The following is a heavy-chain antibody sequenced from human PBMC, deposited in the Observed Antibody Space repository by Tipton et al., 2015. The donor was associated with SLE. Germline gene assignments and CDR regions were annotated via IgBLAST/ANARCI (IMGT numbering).Heavy chain of an antibody. CDR1: GFTFSIYA. CDR2: ISYDGSNK. CDR3: ARDENWNYVPWCFDL. Sequence: SLRLSCAASGFTFSIYAMHWVRQAPGKGLEWVALISYDGSNKYYADSVKGRFTISRDNSKNTLYLQMNSLRAEDTAVYYCARDENWNYVPWCFDLWGRGTLVTVSS. V-gene: IGHV3-30*04. D-gene: IGHD1-7*01. J-gene: IGHJ2*01.